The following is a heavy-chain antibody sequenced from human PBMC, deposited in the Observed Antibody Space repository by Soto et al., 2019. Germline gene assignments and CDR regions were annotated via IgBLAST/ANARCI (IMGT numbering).Heavy chain of an antibody. J-gene: IGHJ5*02. CDR1: GGSVSSGSYY. Sequence: SETLSLTCTVSGGSVSSGSYYWSWIRQPPGKGLEWIGYIYYSGSTNYNPSLKSRVTISVDTSKNQFSLKLSSVTAADTAVYYCASSGITMVRGVITEETWFDPWGQGTLVTVSS. D-gene: IGHD3-10*01. CDR3: ASSGITMVRGVITEETWFDP. V-gene: IGHV4-61*01. CDR2: IYYSGST.